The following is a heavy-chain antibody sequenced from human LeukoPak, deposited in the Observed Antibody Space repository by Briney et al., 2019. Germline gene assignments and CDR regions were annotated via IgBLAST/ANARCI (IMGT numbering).Heavy chain of an antibody. J-gene: IGHJ5*02. CDR3: ARGRRRGYCSSTSCRKNWFDP. D-gene: IGHD2-2*01. CDR2: FSSGGSA. Sequence: SETLSLTCIVPGGSISSSSYYWAWIRQSPGKGLEWIGTFSSGGSAYYNPSLTSRVSISVDTSKNQFSLKLSSVTAADTAVYYCARGRRRGYCSSTSCRKNWFDPWGQGTLVTVSS. V-gene: IGHV4-39*07. CDR1: GGSISSSSYY.